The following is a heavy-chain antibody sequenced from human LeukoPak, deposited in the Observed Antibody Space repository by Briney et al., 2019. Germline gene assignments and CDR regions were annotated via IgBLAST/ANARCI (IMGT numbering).Heavy chain of an antibody. V-gene: IGHV1-18*01. CDR1: GYTFTSYG. D-gene: IGHD6-13*01. CDR3: VRVRNSSLRSRWFDP. J-gene: IGHJ5*02. Sequence: GASVKVSCKASGYTFTSYGISWVRQAPGQGLEWMGWISAYNGNTNYAQKLQGRVTMTTDTSTSTAYMELRSLRSDDTAVYYCVRVRNSSLRSRWFDPWGQGTLVTVSS. CDR2: ISAYNGNT.